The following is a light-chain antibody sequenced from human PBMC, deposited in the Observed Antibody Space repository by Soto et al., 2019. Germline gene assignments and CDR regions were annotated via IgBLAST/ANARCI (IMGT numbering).Light chain of an antibody. V-gene: IGKV3-11*01. CDR2: DAS. CDR1: QSLSRY. Sequence: EIVLTQSPATLSLSPGERATLSCRSSQSLSRYLGWYQQKPGQAPRLLIYDASNRAAGIPARFSGSGSGTDFTLTISSLEPEDFAVYYCQQRSNWPLTCGGGTKVEIK. J-gene: IGKJ4*01. CDR3: QQRSNWPLT.